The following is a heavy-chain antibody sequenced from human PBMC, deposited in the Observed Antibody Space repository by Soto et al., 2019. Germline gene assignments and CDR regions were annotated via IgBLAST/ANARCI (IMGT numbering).Heavy chain of an antibody. J-gene: IGHJ6*02. CDR1: GGSISGYY. V-gene: IGHV4-4*07. CDR2: KHTSGTT. CDR3: ARGGEFYVLDV. D-gene: IGHD3-16*01. Sequence: QVQLQESGPGLVKPSETLSLTCTVSGGSISGYYWTWIRQPAGKGLEWIGRKHTSGTTNYNPSLKGRVTMSIDTSTNHFSLNLSSVNAADPAVYYWARGGEFYVLDVWGQGTTVAVSS.